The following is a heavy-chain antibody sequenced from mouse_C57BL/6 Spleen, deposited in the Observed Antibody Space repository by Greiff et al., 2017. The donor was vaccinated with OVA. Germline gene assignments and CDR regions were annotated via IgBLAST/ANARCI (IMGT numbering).Heavy chain of an antibody. CDR3: ARGTGSY. D-gene: IGHD4-1*01. CDR1: GYTFTSYW. J-gene: IGHJ2*01. V-gene: IGHV1-50*01. Sequence: QVQLQQPGAELVKPGASVKLSCKASGYTFTSYWMQWVKQRPGQGLEWIGEIDPSDSYTNYNQKFKGKATLTVDTSSSTAYMQLSSLTAEDSAVYYCARGTGSYWGKGTTLTVAS. CDR2: IDPSDSYT.